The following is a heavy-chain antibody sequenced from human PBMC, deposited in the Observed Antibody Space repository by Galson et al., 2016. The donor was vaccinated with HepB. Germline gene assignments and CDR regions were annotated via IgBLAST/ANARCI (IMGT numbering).Heavy chain of an antibody. CDR2: IWHDGSEE. CDR3: ARGGPQLGYFDY. J-gene: IGHJ4*02. D-gene: IGHD6-13*01. V-gene: IGHV3-7*01. CDR1: GFTFGSYW. Sequence: SLRLSCAASGFTFGSYWMSWVRQAPGKGLEWVANIWHDGSEENYVDSVKGRFTISRDNAKNSLYLQMNSLRAEDTAVYYCARGGPQLGYFDYCGQGTLVTVSS.